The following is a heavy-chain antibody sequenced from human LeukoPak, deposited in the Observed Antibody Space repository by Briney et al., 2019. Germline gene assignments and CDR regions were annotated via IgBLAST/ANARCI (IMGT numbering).Heavy chain of an antibody. D-gene: IGHD3-16*01. CDR1: GFTFSNYW. Sequence: GGSLRLSHVASGFTFSNYWMSWVRQAPGKGLECVANIKEDGSEKYYVDSVKGRFTISRDNAKNSLYLQMNSLRAEDTAVYYCARQGDDYWGHGTLVTVSS. CDR3: ARQGDDY. J-gene: IGHJ4*01. CDR2: IKEDGSEK. V-gene: IGHV3-7*01.